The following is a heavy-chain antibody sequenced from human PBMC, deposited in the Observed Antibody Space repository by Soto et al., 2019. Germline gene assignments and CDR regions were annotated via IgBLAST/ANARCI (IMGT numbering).Heavy chain of an antibody. Sequence: PGGSLRLSCAASGFTFNNYALTWVRQAPGKGLEWVSSISGNGYTTYYADSVKGRFTISRDNSKNTLYLQMNSLRAEDTAVYFCAKEQPVLNNWGQGTLVTVSS. CDR1: GFTFNNYA. J-gene: IGHJ4*02. D-gene: IGHD6-6*01. V-gene: IGHV3-23*01. CDR3: AKEQPVLNN. CDR2: ISGNGYTT.